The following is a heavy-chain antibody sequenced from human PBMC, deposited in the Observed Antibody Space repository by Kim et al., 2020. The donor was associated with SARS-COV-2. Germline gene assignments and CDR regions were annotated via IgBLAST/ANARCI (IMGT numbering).Heavy chain of an antibody. V-gene: IGHV4-31*03. Sequence: SETLSLTCTVSGGSISNGGYYWSWIPKHPGKGLEWIGYIYYSGSTYYNPSLKSRVTISVDTSKNQISLKLSSVTAADTAVYYCAREGVEQLWYDYWGQGTLVTVSS. CDR1: GGSISNGGYY. CDR2: IYYSGST. D-gene: IGHD5-18*01. CDR3: AREGVEQLWYDY. J-gene: IGHJ4*02.